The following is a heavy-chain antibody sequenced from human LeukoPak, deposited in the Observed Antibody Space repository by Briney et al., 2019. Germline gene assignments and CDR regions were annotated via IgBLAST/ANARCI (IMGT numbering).Heavy chain of an antibody. CDR3: ARALRIAARPEYYYYMDV. J-gene: IGHJ6*03. D-gene: IGHD6-6*01. CDR2: IIPIFGTA. CDR1: GGTFSSYA. Sequence: SVKASCKASGGTFSSYAISWVRQAPGHRLEWMGGIIPIFGTANYAQKFQGRVTITTDESTSTAYMELSSLRSEDTAVYYCARALRIAARPEYYYYMDVWGKGTTVTVSS. V-gene: IGHV1-69*05.